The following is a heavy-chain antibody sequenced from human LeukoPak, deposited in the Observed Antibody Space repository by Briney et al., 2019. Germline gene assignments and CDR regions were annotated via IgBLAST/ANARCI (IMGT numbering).Heavy chain of an antibody. CDR2: ISSSSSTI. CDR1: GLPFSSYS. V-gene: IGHV3-48*04. Sequence: GGSLLLSCAASGLPFSSYSMNGVRQAPGKGLEWVSYISSSSSTIYYADSVKGRFTISRDNAKNSLYLQMNSLRAEDTAVYYCARGAGGMIVVVPDYWGQGTLVTVSS. D-gene: IGHD3-22*01. J-gene: IGHJ4*02. CDR3: ARGAGGMIVVVPDY.